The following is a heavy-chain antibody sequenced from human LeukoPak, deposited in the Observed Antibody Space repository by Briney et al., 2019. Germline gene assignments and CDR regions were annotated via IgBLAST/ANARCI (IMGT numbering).Heavy chain of an antibody. CDR1: GGSFSGYY. Sequence: SETLSLTCAVYGGSFSGYYGSWIRQPPGKGLEWIGEINHSGSTNYNPSLKSRVTISVDTSKNQFSLKLSSVTAADTAVYYCARLGTYGDYAVDYWGQGTLVTVSS. V-gene: IGHV4-34*01. J-gene: IGHJ4*02. D-gene: IGHD4-17*01. CDR3: ARLGTYGDYAVDY. CDR2: INHSGST.